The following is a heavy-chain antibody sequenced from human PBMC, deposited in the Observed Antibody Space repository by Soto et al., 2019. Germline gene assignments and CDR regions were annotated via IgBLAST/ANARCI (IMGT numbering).Heavy chain of an antibody. CDR1: GYPVTAYY. CDR3: ARGGGVGVAGSAAFDM. D-gene: IGHD3-3*01. CDR2: INPATGAA. Sequence: QLHLVQSGAVVKKPGASVTVSCSASGYPVTAYYMHWVRQAPGRGLEWMGGINPATGAAKYTQTFPGRVPMTPATSTSTVFKELSGLTSEDTAVFYCARGGGVGVAGSAAFDMWGQGTLVTVSS. V-gene: IGHV1-2*02. J-gene: IGHJ3*02.